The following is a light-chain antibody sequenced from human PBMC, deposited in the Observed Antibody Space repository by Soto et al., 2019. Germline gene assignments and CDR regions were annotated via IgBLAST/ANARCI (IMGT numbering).Light chain of an antibody. CDR2: GNY. CDR3: QSYDNSLSSDVV. Sequence: QSVLTQPPSVSGAPGQTVTISCTGSSSNIGAGYDVHWYQQLPGTAPKLLIYGNYYRPSGVPDRFSGSKSGTSASLAITGLQAEDAADYYCQSYDNSLSSDVVFGGGTKLTVL. V-gene: IGLV1-40*01. J-gene: IGLJ2*01. CDR1: SSNIGAGYD.